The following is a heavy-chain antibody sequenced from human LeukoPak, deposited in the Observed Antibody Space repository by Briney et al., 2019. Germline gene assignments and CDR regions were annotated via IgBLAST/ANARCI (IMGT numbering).Heavy chain of an antibody. CDR1: GGSISSGGYS. Sequence: SETLSLTCAVSGGSISSGGYSWSWIRQPPGKGLEWIGYIYHSGCTYYNPSLKSRVTISVDRSKNQFSLKLSSVTAADTAVYYCARVPHLYCSSTSCYRDNWFDPWGQGTLVTVSS. V-gene: IGHV4-30-2*01. CDR2: IYHSGCT. CDR3: ARVPHLYCSSTSCYRDNWFDP. D-gene: IGHD2-2*01. J-gene: IGHJ5*02.